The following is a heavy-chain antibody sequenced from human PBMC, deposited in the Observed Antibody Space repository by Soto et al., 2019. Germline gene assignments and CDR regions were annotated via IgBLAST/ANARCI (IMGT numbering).Heavy chain of an antibody. V-gene: IGHV3-21*01. CDR1: GFTFSSYS. CDR3: ASMPREYSGYDLGY. D-gene: IGHD5-12*01. Sequence: EVQLVESGGGLVKPGGSLRLSCAASGFTFSSYSMNWVLQAPGKGLEWVSSISSSSSYIYYADSVKGRFTISRDNAKNSLYLQMNSLRAEDTAVYYCASMPREYSGYDLGYWGQGTLVTVSS. CDR2: ISSSSSYI. J-gene: IGHJ4*02.